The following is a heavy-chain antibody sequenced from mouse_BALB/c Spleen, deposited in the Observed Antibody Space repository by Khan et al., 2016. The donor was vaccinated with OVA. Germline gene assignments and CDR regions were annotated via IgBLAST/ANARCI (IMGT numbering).Heavy chain of an antibody. V-gene: IGHV3-2*02. CDR3: ARRYYYGHWYFDV. D-gene: IGHD1-1*01. J-gene: IGHJ1*01. CDR2: ISYSGST. Sequence: EVQLQESGPGLVKPSQSLSLTCTVTGYSITSDYAWNWIRQFPGNKLEWMGYISYSGSTGYNPSLKSRLSITRDTSNNQFFLQLNSVTTEDTATYCCARRYYYGHWYFDVWGAGTTVTVSS. CDR1: GYSITSDYA.